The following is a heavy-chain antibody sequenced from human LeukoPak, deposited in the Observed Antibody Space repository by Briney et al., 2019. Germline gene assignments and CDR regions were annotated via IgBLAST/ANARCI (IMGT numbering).Heavy chain of an antibody. V-gene: IGHV2-5*01. CDR2: IYWNDDK. Sequence: SGPTLVKPTQTLTLTCTFSGFSLSTSGVGVGWIRQPPGKALEWLALIYWNDDKRYSSSLKRRLTITNDTSKNQVVLTMTNMDPVDTATYYCAHRGIPIYAFDIWDQGTLVTVSS. D-gene: IGHD1-14*01. J-gene: IGHJ3*02. CDR1: GFSLSTSGVG. CDR3: AHRGIPIYAFDI.